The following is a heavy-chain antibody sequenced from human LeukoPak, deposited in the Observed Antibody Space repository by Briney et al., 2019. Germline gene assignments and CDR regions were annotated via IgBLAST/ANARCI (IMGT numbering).Heavy chain of an antibody. CDR3: ARDSGTSDDYDYVWGSYDPAYFDY. CDR1: GYTFTSYA. Sequence: GASVKVSCKASGYTFTSYAMHWVRQAPGQRLEWMGWINAGNGNTKYSQEFQGRVTITRDTSASTAYMELSSLRSEDMAVYYCARDSGTSDDYDYVWGSYDPAYFDYWGQGTLVTVSS. D-gene: IGHD3-16*01. J-gene: IGHJ4*02. CDR2: INAGNGNT. V-gene: IGHV1-3*03.